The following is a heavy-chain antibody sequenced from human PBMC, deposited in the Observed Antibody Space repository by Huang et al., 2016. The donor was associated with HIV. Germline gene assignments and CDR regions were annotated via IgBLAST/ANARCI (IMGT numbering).Heavy chain of an antibody. Sequence: QVQLVESGGGVVQPGRSLSLSCAAHGFILSSVAMLWVCQARGKGLGWVAAISYEVSNEDYAVSVKGRFTISRDNSKNTVYLQMNTVRVDDTAVYYCARGAADFDYWGQGTLVTVSS. CDR2: ISYEVSNE. V-gene: IGHV3-30-3*01. J-gene: IGHJ4*02. CDR3: ARGAADFDY. CDR1: GFILSSVA.